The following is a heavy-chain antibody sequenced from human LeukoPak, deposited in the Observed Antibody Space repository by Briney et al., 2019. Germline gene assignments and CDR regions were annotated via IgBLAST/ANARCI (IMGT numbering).Heavy chain of an antibody. CDR1: GGSISSYY. D-gene: IGHD3-10*01. CDR3: ARDLGSFFDY. Sequence: SETLSLTCTVSGGSISSYYWSWIRQPPGKGLEWIGYIYYSGSTNYNPSLKSRVTISVDTSKNQFSLKLSSVTAADTAAYYCARDLGSFFDYWGQGTLVTVSS. CDR2: IYYSGST. V-gene: IGHV4-59*01. J-gene: IGHJ4*02.